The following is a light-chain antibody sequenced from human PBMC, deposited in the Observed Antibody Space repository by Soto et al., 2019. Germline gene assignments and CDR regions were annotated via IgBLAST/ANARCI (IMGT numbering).Light chain of an antibody. CDR3: QQYSSSHLT. V-gene: IGKV3-20*01. CDR1: RIISTAF. J-gene: IGKJ4*01. CDR2: GTS. Sequence: EILLTQSPGTVCVSPGETATLSCRASRIISTAFWAWYQQKPGRAPRLVIFGTSNRAAGIPDRLSGSGSGSDFTVMISRLEPEDFAVYYCQQYSSSHLTVGGGTKVE.